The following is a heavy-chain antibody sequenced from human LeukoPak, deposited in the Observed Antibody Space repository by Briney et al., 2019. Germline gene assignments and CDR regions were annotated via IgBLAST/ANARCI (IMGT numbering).Heavy chain of an antibody. CDR1: GGSISSYY. CDR3: ARLGIAVGNDGMDV. CDR2: IYYSGST. J-gene: IGHJ6*02. Sequence: SETLSLTCTVSGGSISSYYWSWIRQPPGKGLEWIGYIYYSGSTNYNPSLKSRVTISVDTSKNQFSLKLSSVTAADTAVYYCARLGIAVGNDGMDVWGQGTTVTVSS. D-gene: IGHD6-19*01. V-gene: IGHV4-59*08.